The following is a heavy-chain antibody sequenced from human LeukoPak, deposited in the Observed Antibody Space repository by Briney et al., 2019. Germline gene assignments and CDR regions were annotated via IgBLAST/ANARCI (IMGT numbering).Heavy chain of an antibody. CDR1: GFTFSNYN. D-gene: IGHD1-26*01. V-gene: IGHV3-48*01. Sequence: GGSLRLSCAASGFTFSNYNMNWVRQAPGKGLEWVSYISISSSTIFYADSVKGRFTISRDNAKTSLYLQMDSLRAEDTAVYYCAGGKIIVGAYWGQGTLVTVSS. J-gene: IGHJ4*02. CDR2: ISISSSTI. CDR3: AGGKIIVGAY.